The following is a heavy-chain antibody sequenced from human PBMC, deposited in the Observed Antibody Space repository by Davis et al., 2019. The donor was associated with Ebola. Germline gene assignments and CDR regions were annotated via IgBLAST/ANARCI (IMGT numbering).Heavy chain of an antibody. CDR1: GFTFTRYW. D-gene: IGHD2-21*02. J-gene: IGHJ4*02. CDR3: ARDDGDCYSYDY. Sequence: GESLKISCAASGFTFTRYWMNWVRQAPGKGLEWVANIKEDGSERYYVDSVKGRFTISRDNAKNSLYLQMNSLRAEDTAVYYCARDDGDCYSYDYWGQGTLVTVSS. CDR2: IKEDGSER. V-gene: IGHV3-7*03.